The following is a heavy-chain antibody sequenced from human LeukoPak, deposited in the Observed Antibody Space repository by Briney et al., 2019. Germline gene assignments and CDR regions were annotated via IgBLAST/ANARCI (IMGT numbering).Heavy chain of an antibody. Sequence: GGSLRLSCAASKFTVSSKYMSWVRQAPGKGLEWVSVIYSGGSTHYADPVKGRFTISRDNSKNTLYLQMNSLRAEDTAVYYCASLYYGGNNFDYWGQGTLVTVSS. D-gene: IGHD4-23*01. CDR1: KFTVSSKY. CDR3: ASLYYGGNNFDY. CDR2: IYSGGST. V-gene: IGHV3-66*01. J-gene: IGHJ4*02.